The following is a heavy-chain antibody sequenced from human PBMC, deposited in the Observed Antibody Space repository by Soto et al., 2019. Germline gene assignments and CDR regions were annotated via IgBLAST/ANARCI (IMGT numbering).Heavy chain of an antibody. CDR2: ISAYNGNT. D-gene: IGHD1-26*01. Sequence: ASVKVSCKASGYTFTSYGINWVRQAPGQGLEWMGWISAYNGNTNYAQKLQGRVTMTTDTSTSTAYMELRSLRSDDTTVYYCARVWVGTTFAYYYGMDVWGQGTTVTVSS. CDR3: ARVWVGTTFAYYYGMDV. V-gene: IGHV1-18*01. CDR1: GYTFTSYG. J-gene: IGHJ6*02.